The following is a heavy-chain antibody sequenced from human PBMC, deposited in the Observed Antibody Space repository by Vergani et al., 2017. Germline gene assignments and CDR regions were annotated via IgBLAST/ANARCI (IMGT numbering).Heavy chain of an antibody. CDR3: ARVKLRYFDWLMYYFDY. J-gene: IGHJ4*02. D-gene: IGHD3-9*01. CDR1: GFTFSSYS. V-gene: IGHV3-48*01. Sequence: EVQLVESGGGLVQPGGSLRLSCAASGFTFSSYSMNWVRQAPGKGLEWVSYISISSSTIYYADSVKGRFTISRDNAKNSLYLQMNSLRAEDTAVYYCARVKLRYFDWLMYYFDYWGQGTLVTVFS. CDR2: ISISSSTI.